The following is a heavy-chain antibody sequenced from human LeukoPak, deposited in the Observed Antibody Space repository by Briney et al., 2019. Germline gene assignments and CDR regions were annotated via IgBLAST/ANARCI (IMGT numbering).Heavy chain of an antibody. V-gene: IGHV3-53*01. Sequence: PGGSLRLSCAASGFTISSNYMSWVRQAPGKGLEWVSVIYSGGSTYYADSVKGRFTISRDNSKNTLYLQMNSLRAEDTAVYYCAREGLTGTIDYWGQGTLVTVSS. CDR2: IYSGGST. J-gene: IGHJ4*02. CDR1: GFTISSNY. CDR3: AREGLTGTIDY. D-gene: IGHD1/OR15-1a*01.